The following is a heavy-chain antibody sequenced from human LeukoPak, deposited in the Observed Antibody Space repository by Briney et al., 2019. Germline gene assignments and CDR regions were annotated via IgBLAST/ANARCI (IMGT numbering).Heavy chain of an antibody. J-gene: IGHJ6*04. Sequence: SETLSLTCAVYGGSFSGYYWSWIRQPPGKGLEWIGEINHSGSTNYNPSLKSRVTISVDTSKNQFSLKLSSVTAADTAVYYCARYCSSTSCRAPCYGMDVWGKGTTVTVSS. CDR2: INHSGST. CDR1: GGSFSGYY. D-gene: IGHD2-2*01. V-gene: IGHV4-34*01. CDR3: ARYCSSTSCRAPCYGMDV.